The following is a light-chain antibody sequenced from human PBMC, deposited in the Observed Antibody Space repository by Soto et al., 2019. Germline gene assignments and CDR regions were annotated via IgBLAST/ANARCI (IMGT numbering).Light chain of an antibody. V-gene: IGKV1-5*01. Sequence: DIHMTQSPSSLSVSVGDRVTITCRTSQNINAWLAWYQQRPGQAPKLLIYDASTVQSGDPSRFSDSGSGKEFNLKIRTLQHDDYANYYCQHYSFYSTWPFGKGT. CDR1: QNINAW. CDR3: QHYSFYSTWP. CDR2: DAS. J-gene: IGKJ1*01.